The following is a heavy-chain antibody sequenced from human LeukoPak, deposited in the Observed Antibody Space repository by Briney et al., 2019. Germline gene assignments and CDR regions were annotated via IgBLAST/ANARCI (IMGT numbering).Heavy chain of an antibody. D-gene: IGHD6-13*01. Sequence: GGSLRLSCAASGLTLTTYSMNWVRQAPGKGLEWVSYISISSTTIFYADSGKGRFTISKDNAKNSLFLQMNSLRDEDTAVYYWAREDRDVSGRAAVGTKAFDIWGQGTMVTVST. CDR3: AREDRDVSGRAAVGTKAFDI. CDR1: GLTLTTYS. CDR2: ISISSTTI. J-gene: IGHJ3*02. V-gene: IGHV3-48*02.